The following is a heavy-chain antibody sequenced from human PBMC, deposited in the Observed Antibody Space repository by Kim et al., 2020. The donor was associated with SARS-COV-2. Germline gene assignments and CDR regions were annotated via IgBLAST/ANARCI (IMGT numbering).Heavy chain of an antibody. J-gene: IGHJ4*02. CDR2: VSYEGRNT. V-gene: IGHV3-30*18. Sequence: GRSLTLSCVASGFTFSNYGMHWVRQAPGKGLEWVGIVSYEGRNTYYAGSVAGRFSISRDNSKNTLYLQMNSLRTEDTALYYCVKEAAFTTIVVDYYFDYWGQGTLVTVSS. D-gene: IGHD3-22*01. CDR3: VKEAAFTTIVVDYYFDY. CDR1: GFTFSNYG.